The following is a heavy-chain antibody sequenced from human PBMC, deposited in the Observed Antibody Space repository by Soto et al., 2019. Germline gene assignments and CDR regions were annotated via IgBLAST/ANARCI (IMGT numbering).Heavy chain of an antibody. D-gene: IGHD2-21*02. Sequence: GGSLRLSCAASGFTFSSYAMSWVRQAPGKGLEWVSAISGSGGSTYYADSVKGRFTISRDNSKNTLYLQMNSLRAEDTAVYYCAKDRRYVVVTATPDAFDIWGQGTMVTVS. J-gene: IGHJ3*02. CDR1: GFTFSSYA. V-gene: IGHV3-23*01. CDR3: AKDRRYVVVTATPDAFDI. CDR2: ISGSGGST.